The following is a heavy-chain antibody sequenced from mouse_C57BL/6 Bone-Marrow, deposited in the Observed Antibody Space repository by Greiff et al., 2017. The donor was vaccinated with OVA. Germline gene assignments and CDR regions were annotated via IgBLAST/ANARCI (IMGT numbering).Heavy chain of an antibody. CDR1: GYTFTSYW. J-gene: IGHJ2*01. Sequence: QVQLQQPGAELVKPGASVKLSCKASGYTFTSYWMHWVQQRPGRGLEWIGRIGTNSGATNYTEKFKSKATLTVDKPSSTAYMQLSSLTSEDSAVYYCSSNLFDYWGKGTTLTVSS. CDR2: IGTNSGAT. V-gene: IGHV1-72*01. CDR3: SSNLFDY.